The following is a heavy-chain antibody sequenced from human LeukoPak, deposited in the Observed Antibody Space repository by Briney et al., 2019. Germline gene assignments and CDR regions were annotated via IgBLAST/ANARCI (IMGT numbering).Heavy chain of an antibody. CDR1: GASISSGDYY. V-gene: IGHV4-30-4*08. CDR2: IYYSGST. Sequence: PSQTLSLTCTVPGASISSGDYYWNWIRQPPGKGLEWIEYIYYSGSTYYNPSLKSRATILVDRSKNQFSLKLSSVTDADTAVYYCARRYVAGIDYWGQGTLVTVSS. D-gene: IGHD6-19*01. CDR3: ARRYVAGIDY. J-gene: IGHJ4*02.